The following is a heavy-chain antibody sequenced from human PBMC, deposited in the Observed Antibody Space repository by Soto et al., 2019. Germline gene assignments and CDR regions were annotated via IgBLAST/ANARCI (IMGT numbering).Heavy chain of an antibody. J-gene: IGHJ4*02. Sequence: SLTISREAAGCIFSSYVMTWVRQAPGKGLEWVSYISRSCGSTFYPDSVKGRFTISRDNAKNSLYLQMGSLIDDDRGVYYWTRLLNFDSSGQGTLVNVCS. V-gene: IGHV3-48*02. CDR1: GCIFSSYV. CDR3: TRLLNFDS. CDR2: ISRSCGST.